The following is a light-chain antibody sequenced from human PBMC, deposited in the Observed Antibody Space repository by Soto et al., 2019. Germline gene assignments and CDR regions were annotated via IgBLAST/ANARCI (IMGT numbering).Light chain of an antibody. CDR3: QQYGSSFT. CDR1: QSVSSN. Sequence: EVVMTQSAATLSVSPEERATLSCRASQSVSSNLAWYQQKPGQAPRLLIYGASTRATGIPDRFSGSGSGTDFTLTISRLEPEDFAVYYCQQYGSSFTFGQGTRLEIK. V-gene: IGKV3-20*01. CDR2: GAS. J-gene: IGKJ5*01.